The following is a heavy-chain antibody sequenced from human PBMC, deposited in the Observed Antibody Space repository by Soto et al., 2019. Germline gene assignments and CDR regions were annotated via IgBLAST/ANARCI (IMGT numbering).Heavy chain of an antibody. CDR1: GYTFTTYG. J-gene: IGHJ5*02. V-gene: IGHV1-18*01. D-gene: IGHD3-10*01. CDR3: ARGVGSGIYYNQYNWFDP. Sequence: ASVKVSCKASGYTFTTYGISWVRQAPGQGLGWMGWINVYNGNTKYAQKLQGRVTMTTDTSTSTAYMELRSLISDDTAVYYCARGVGSGIYYNQYNWFDPWGQGTLVTVSS. CDR2: INVYNGNT.